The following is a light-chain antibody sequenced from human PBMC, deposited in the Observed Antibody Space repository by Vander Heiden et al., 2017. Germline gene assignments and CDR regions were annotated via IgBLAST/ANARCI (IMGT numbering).Light chain of an antibody. V-gene: IGLV2-8*01. CDR3: SSYAGRSNYVV. J-gene: IGLJ2*01. CDR1: SSDVGAYNY. Sequence: QSALTQPPSPSGSPGQSVTLSCTGTSSDVGAYNYVSWYQQHPGKAPKVMIYEVSKRPSGVADRFSGSKSGNTASLTVSGLRADDEADYYCSSYAGRSNYVVFGGGTKLTVL. CDR2: EVS.